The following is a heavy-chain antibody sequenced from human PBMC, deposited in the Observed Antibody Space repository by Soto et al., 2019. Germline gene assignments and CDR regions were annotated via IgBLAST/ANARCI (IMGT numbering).Heavy chain of an antibody. J-gene: IGHJ6*02. D-gene: IGHD2-2*01. CDR3: ASPIITAANYSYGMDV. Sequence: SVKGSCKASGGTFSSYTISWVRQAPGQGLEWMGRIIPILGIANYAQKFQGRVTITADKSTSTAYMELSSLRSEDTAVYYCASPIITAANYSYGMDVWGQGTTVTVSS. CDR2: IIPILGIA. CDR1: GGTFSSYT. V-gene: IGHV1-69*02.